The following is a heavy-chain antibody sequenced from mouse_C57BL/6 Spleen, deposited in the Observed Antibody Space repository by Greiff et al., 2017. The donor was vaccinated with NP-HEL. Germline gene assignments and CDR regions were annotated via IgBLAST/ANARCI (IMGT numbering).Heavy chain of an antibody. V-gene: IGHV1-7*01. CDR3: ARSPSITTVVATEAMDY. CDR2: INPSSGYT. J-gene: IGHJ4*01. Sequence: QVQLQQSGAELAKPGASVKLSCKASGYTFTSYWMHWVKQRPGQGLEWIGYINPSSGYTKYNQKFKDKATLTADKSSSTAYMQLSSLTYEDSAVYYCARSPSITTVVATEAMDYWGQGTSVTVSS. CDR1: GYTFTSYW. D-gene: IGHD1-1*01.